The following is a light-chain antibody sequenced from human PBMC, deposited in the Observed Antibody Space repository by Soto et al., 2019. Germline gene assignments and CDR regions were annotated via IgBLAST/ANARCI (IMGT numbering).Light chain of an antibody. Sequence: DIQMTQSPASLSASVGDRVTITCRASQGFSTYLAWYQQKPGKAPQLLIYTASTLQSGVPSRFNGSGSGTDFTLTISRLEPEDFAVYYCQQYGSSPPFTFGQGTKVDIK. J-gene: IGKJ1*01. CDR3: QQYGSSPPFT. V-gene: IGKV1-9*01. CDR2: TAS. CDR1: QGFSTY.